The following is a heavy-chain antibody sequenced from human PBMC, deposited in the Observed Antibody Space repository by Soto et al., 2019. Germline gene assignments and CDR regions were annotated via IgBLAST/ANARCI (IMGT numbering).Heavy chain of an antibody. CDR1: GFSVSNNY. D-gene: IGHD5-12*01. J-gene: IGHJ3*01. CDR2: IYSGGST. V-gene: IGHV3-66*01. CDR3: ARDRGYR. Sequence: QLVESGGGLVQPGGSLRLYCAASGFSVSNNYMKWVRQAPGKGLEWVSLIYSGGSTYYADSVKGRFTISRDNSKNTLFLQMNSLRVEDTVVYYCARDRGYRWGQGTMVTVSS.